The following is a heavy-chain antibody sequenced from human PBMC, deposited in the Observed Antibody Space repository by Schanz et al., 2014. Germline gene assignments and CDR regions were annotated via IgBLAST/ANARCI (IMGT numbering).Heavy chain of an antibody. D-gene: IGHD2-21*02. CDR3: AKDLGVDCGDGCFNWYFDL. CDR2: VSRSTPDI. Sequence: EVQLLESGGGLVQPGGSLRLSCAASGFTFSSHWMHWVRQDPGKGLVWVSYVSRSTPDIYYADSVKGRFTMSRDNAKNSVFLQMNSLRAEDTAVYFCAKDLGVDCGDGCFNWYFDLWGRGTLVTVSS. CDR1: GFTFSSHW. J-gene: IGHJ2*01. V-gene: IGHV3-48*01.